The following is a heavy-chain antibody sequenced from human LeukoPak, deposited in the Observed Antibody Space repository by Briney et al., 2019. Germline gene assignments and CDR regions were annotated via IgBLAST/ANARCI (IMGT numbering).Heavy chain of an antibody. D-gene: IGHD4-11*01. CDR2: NGSST. CDR3: ARSNHGCHDY. J-gene: IGHJ4*02. V-gene: IGHV3-74*01. Sequence: GGSLRLSCAASGFTFSSYWMHWVRQAPGKGLVWVSRNGSSTPFADSVKGRFTISRDNAKNTLYLQMNSLRAEDTAVYYCARSNHGCHDYWGQGTLVTVSS. CDR1: GFTFSSYW.